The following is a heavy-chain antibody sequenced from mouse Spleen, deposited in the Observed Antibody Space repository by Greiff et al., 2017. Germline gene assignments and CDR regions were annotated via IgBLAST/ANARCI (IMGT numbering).Heavy chain of an antibody. V-gene: IGHV14-3*02. CDR3: ARSNYYGYCY. D-gene: IGHD1-2*01. J-gene: IGHJ2*01. Sequence: EVKVVESGAELVKPGASVKLSCTASGFNIKDTYMHWVKQRPEQGLEWIGRIDPANGNTKYDPKFQGKATITADTSSNTAYLQLSSLTSEDTAVYYCARSNYYGYCYWGQGTTLTVSS. CDR2: IDPANGNT. CDR1: GFNIKDTY.